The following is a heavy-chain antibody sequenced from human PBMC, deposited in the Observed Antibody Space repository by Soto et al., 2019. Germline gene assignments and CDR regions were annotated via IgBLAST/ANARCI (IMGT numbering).Heavy chain of an antibody. CDR3: ARVSTASRTAHPMVRGVIRY. Sequence: SETLSLTCAVYGGSFSGYYWSWIRQPPGKGLEWIGEINHSGSTNYNPSLKSLVTISVDTSKNQFSLKLSSVTAADTAVYYCARVSTASRTAHPMVRGVIRYWGQGTLVTVSS. CDR2: INHSGST. V-gene: IGHV4-34*01. J-gene: IGHJ4*02. D-gene: IGHD3-10*01. CDR1: GGSFSGYY.